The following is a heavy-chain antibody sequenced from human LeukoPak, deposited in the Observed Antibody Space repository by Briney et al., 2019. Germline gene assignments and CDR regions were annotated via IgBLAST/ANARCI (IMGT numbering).Heavy chain of an antibody. Sequence: GGSLRLSCAASGFTFSDCWMHWVRQAPGKGLVWVSRVNRDGSSTSYADSVKGRFTISRDNAKNTLSLQMNSLRAEDTAIYYCARDRSISAAGDTYWGQGTLVTVSS. J-gene: IGHJ4*02. D-gene: IGHD6-13*01. CDR3: ARDRSISAAGDTY. CDR2: VNRDGSST. CDR1: GFTFSDCW. V-gene: IGHV3-74*01.